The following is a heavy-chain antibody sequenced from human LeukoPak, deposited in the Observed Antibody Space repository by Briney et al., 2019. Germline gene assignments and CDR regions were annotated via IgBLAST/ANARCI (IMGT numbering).Heavy chain of an antibody. J-gene: IGHJ4*02. CDR1: GGSISSYY. Sequence: SETLSLTCTVSGGSISSYYWSWIRQPPGKGLEWIGYIYYSGSTNYNPSLKSRVTISVDTSKNQFSLKLSSVTAADTAVYYCARHVTIFGVVSRNYFDYWGQGTLVTVSS. CDR3: ARHVTIFGVVSRNYFDY. D-gene: IGHD3-3*01. V-gene: IGHV4-59*08. CDR2: IYYSGST.